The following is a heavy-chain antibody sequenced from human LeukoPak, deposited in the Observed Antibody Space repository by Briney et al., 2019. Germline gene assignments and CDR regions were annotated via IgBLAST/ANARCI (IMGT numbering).Heavy chain of an antibody. CDR1: GFTVSSNY. D-gene: IGHD6-13*01. V-gene: IGHV3-53*01. J-gene: IGHJ4*02. CDR2: IYSGGST. CDR3: AKAHSGGSIAAAAGY. Sequence: GGSLRLSCAASGFTVSSNYMSWVRQAPGKGLEWVSVIYSGGSTYYADSVKGRFTISRDNSKNTLYLQMNSLRAEDTAVYYCAKAHSGGSIAAAAGYWGQGTLVTVSS.